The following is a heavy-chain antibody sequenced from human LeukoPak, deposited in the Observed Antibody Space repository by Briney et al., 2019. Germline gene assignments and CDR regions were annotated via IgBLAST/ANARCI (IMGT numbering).Heavy chain of an antibody. D-gene: IGHD1-14*01. CDR3: ARGTGRILFDP. V-gene: IGHV1-18*01. CDR2: IITYNGNT. CDR1: GYTFTSYG. Sequence: ASVKVSCKTSGYTFTSYGLSWVRQAPGQGLEWMGWIITYNGNTYYSQKLQGRVTMTRDMSTSTVYMELSSLRSEDTAVYYCARGTGRILFDPWGQGTLVTVSS. J-gene: IGHJ5*02.